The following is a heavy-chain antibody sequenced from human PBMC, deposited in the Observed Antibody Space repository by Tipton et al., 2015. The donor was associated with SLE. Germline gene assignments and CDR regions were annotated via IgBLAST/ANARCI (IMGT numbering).Heavy chain of an antibody. D-gene: IGHD3-16*01. J-gene: IGHJ6*03. Sequence: SLRLSCAASGFAFSFYTMNWVRQAPGKGLEWVSSISRSSDHIYHADSLKGRITISRDNARSILYLQMNSLRAGDTAVYYCARENTYAYYMDFWGKGSTVTVS. V-gene: IGHV3-21*01. CDR1: GFAFSFYT. CDR2: ISRSSDHI. CDR3: ARENTYAYYMDF.